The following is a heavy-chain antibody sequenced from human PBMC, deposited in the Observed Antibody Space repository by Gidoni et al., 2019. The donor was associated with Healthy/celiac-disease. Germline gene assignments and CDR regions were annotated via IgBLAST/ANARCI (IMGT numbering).Heavy chain of an antibody. CDR1: GFTFSSYG. V-gene: IGHV3-33*01. J-gene: IGHJ4*02. CDR2: IWYVGSNK. CDR3: ARGQWLVKTPFDY. D-gene: IGHD6-19*01. Sequence: QVQLVESGGGVVQPGRSLRLSCAASGFTFSSYGMHWVRQAPGKGLEWVAVIWYVGSNKYYADSVKGRFTISRDNSKNTLYLQMNSLRAEDTAVYYCARGQWLVKTPFDYWGQGTLVTVSS.